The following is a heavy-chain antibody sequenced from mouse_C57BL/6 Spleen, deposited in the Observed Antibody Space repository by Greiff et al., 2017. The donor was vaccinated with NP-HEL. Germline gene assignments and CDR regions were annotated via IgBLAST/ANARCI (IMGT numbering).Heavy chain of an antibody. J-gene: IGHJ1*03. CDR2: ISYDGSN. Sequence: ESGPGLVKPSQSLSLTCSVPGYSITSGYYWNWIRQFPGNKLEWMGYISYDGSNNYNPSLKNRISITRDTSKNQFFLKLNSVTTEDTATYYCARDYGNWYFDVWGTGTTVTVSS. CDR3: ARDYGNWYFDV. CDR1: GYSITSGYY. D-gene: IGHD1-1*01. V-gene: IGHV3-6*01.